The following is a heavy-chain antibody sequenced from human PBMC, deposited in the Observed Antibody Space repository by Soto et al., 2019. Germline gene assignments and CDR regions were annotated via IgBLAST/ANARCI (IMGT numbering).Heavy chain of an antibody. CDR2: IYYSGST. V-gene: IGHV4-31*03. D-gene: IGHD4-17*01. Sequence: QVQLQESGPGLVKPSQTLSLTCTVSGGSISSGGYYWSWIRQHPGKGLEWIGYIYYSGSTYYNPSLRSRDTISVDTSKNQFSLKLSSVTAADTAVYYCARSIGTVTSYYYYGMDVWGQGTTVTVSS. CDR3: ARSIGTVTSYYYYGMDV. CDR1: GGSISSGGYY. J-gene: IGHJ6*02.